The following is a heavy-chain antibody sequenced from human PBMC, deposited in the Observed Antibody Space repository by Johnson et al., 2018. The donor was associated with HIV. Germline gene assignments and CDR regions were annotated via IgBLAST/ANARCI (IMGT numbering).Heavy chain of an antibody. D-gene: IGHD4-17*01. J-gene: IGHJ3*02. CDR2: IKQDGSEK. Sequence: VQLVESGGGLVQPGGSLRLSCAASGFTFSSYWMSWVRQAPGKGLEWVANIKQDGSEKYYVDSVKGRFTISRDNAKNSLYLQMNSLRAEDTAVYYCARDLPHDYGVGYAFDIWGQGTMGTVSS. V-gene: IGHV3-7*01. CDR1: GFTFSSYW. CDR3: ARDLPHDYGVGYAFDI.